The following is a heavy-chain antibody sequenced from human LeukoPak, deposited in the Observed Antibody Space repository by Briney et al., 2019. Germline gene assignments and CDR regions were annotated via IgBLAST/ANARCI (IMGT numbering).Heavy chain of an antibody. Sequence: PGGSLRLSCAASGFTFSSYAMSWVRQAPGKGLEWVSAISGSGGSTYYADSVKGRFTISRDNSKNTLYLQMNSLRAEDTAVYYCAKDAVNYDSSGYPPDPPFFDYWGQGTLVTVSS. J-gene: IGHJ4*02. CDR2: ISGSGGST. V-gene: IGHV3-23*01. D-gene: IGHD3-22*01. CDR3: AKDAVNYDSSGYPPDPPFFDY. CDR1: GFTFSSYA.